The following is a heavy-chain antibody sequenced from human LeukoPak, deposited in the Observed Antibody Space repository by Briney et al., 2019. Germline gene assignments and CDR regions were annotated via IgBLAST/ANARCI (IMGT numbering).Heavy chain of an antibody. Sequence: GGSLRLSCAPSGFTFSRHGMHWVRQAPGKGLEWVAIISNDGSRKYYAHSVEGRFTISRDNSKNTLYLQMDSLRAEDTAVYYCARGEWELLSHYWYFDLWGRGTLVTVSS. V-gene: IGHV3-30*03. J-gene: IGHJ2*01. D-gene: IGHD1-26*01. CDR2: ISNDGSRK. CDR3: ARGEWELLSHYWYFDL. CDR1: GFTFSRHG.